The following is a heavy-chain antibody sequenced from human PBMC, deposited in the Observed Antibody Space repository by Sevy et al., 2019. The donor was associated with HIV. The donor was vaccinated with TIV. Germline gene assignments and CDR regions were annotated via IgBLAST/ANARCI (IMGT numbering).Heavy chain of an antibody. CDR2: ISAYNGNT. J-gene: IGHJ4*02. V-gene: IGHV1-18*01. D-gene: IGHD5-12*01. CDR1: GYTFTSYG. Sequence: ASVKVSCKASGYTFTSYGISWVRQAPGQGLEWMGWISAYNGNTNYAQKLQGRVNMTTDTSTSTAYMELRSLRSDDTAVYYCARVSMVALTLDYWGQGTLVTVSS. CDR3: ARVSMVALTLDY.